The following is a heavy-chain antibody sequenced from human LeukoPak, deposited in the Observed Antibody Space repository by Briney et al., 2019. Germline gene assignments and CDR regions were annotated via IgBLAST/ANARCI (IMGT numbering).Heavy chain of an antibody. Sequence: GGSLRLSCAASGFTFTNYGMGWVRQGPGKGLEWVSAISGSGGTTYYAEFVKGRFTISRDNSKNTLYLQMNSLRAEDTAVYYCAKPAVSGWYGFDYWGQGTLVTVSS. J-gene: IGHJ4*02. CDR1: GFTFTNYG. CDR2: ISGSGGTT. V-gene: IGHV3-23*01. CDR3: AKPAVSGWYGFDY. D-gene: IGHD6-19*01.